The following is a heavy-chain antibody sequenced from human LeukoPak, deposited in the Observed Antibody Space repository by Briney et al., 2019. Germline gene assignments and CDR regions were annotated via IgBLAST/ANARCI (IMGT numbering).Heavy chain of an antibody. CDR1: GGTFSSYA. V-gene: IGHV1-69*04. J-gene: IGHJ4*02. Sequence: SVKVSCKASGGTFSSYAISWVRQAPGQGLEWMGRIIPILGIANYAQKFQGRVTITADKSTSTAYMELSSLRSEDTAVYYWAREGDYGVVFDYWGQGTLVTVSS. D-gene: IGHD4-17*01. CDR3: AREGDYGVVFDY. CDR2: IIPILGIA.